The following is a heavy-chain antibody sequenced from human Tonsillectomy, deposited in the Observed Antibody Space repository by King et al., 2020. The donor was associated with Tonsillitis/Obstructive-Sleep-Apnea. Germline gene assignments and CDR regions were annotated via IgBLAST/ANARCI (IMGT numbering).Heavy chain of an antibody. CDR2: INPNSGGT. CDR1: GYTFTGYY. Sequence: QLVQSGAEVKKPGASVKVSCKASGYTFTGYYMHWVRQAPGQGLEWMGWINPNSGGTNYAQTFQGRVTMTRDTSISTAYMELSRLRYDDTAVYYCASGRGMATTERGVVDYWGQGTLVTVSS. CDR3: ASGRGMATTERGVVDY. V-gene: IGHV1-2*02. D-gene: IGHD5-24*01. J-gene: IGHJ4*02.